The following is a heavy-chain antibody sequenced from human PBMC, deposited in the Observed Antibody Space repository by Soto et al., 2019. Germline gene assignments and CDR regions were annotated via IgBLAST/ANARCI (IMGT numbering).Heavy chain of an antibody. Sequence: QVHLEQWGAGLLNPSETLSLTCAVYGGSLSGYYWSWVRQSPGKGLEWIGEINHSGTANYNPSLKTRVTISADTSKHQFSLRLTSVTAADSAVYYCASYHFLDLWTGSRRYMDVWGRGTPVTVSS. CDR2: INHSGTA. CDR3: ASYHFLDLWTGSRRYMDV. CDR1: GGSLSGYY. V-gene: IGHV4-34*01. D-gene: IGHD3-9*01. J-gene: IGHJ6*03.